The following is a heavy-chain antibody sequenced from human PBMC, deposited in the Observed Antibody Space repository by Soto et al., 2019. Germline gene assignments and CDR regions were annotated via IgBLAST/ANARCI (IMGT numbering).Heavy chain of an antibody. J-gene: IGHJ2*01. CDR2: IYTSGST. Sequence: QVQLQESGPGLVKPSETLSLTCTVSGGSISSYYWSWIRQPAGKGLEWIGRIYTSGSTNYNPSLMSRVTMSVDTSKNQFSLKLSSVTASETAVYHCARGNDFWSPYATWYFDLWGRGTLVTVSS. V-gene: IGHV4-4*07. D-gene: IGHD3-3*01. CDR3: ARGNDFWSPYATWYFDL. CDR1: GGSISSYY.